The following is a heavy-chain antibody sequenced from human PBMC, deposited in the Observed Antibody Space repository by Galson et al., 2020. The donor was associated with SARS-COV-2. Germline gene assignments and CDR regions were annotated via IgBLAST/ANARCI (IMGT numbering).Heavy chain of an antibody. Sequence: ASVKVSCKASGYTFTSYGISWVRQAPGQGLEWMGWISAYNGNTNYAQKLQGRVTMTTDTSTSTAYMELRSLRSDDTAVYYCTACSTSCYWVDPWGQGTLVTVSS. CDR1: GYTFTSYG. J-gene: IGHJ5*02. D-gene: IGHD2-2*01. V-gene: IGHV1-18*01. CDR3: TACSTSCYWVDP. CDR2: ISAYNGNT.